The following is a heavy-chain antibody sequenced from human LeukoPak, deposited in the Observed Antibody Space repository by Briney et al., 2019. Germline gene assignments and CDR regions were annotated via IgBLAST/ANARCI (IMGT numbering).Heavy chain of an antibody. CDR3: AREAFYYGSGSYPLY. J-gene: IGHJ4*02. CDR2: IYYSGST. CDR1: GGSISSYY. V-gene: IGHV4-59*01. D-gene: IGHD3-10*01. Sequence: SETLSLTCTVSGGSISSYYWSWIRQPPGKGLERIGYIYYSGSTNYNPSLKSRVAISVDTSKNQFSLKLSSVTAADTAVYYCAREAFYYGSGSYPLYWGQGTLVTVSS.